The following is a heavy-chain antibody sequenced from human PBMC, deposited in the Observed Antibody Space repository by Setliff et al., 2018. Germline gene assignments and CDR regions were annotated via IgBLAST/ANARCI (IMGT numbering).Heavy chain of an antibody. Sequence: SETLSLTCTVSGGSVNSGYDNWNWLRQPAGKGLEWIGHINRRGSTNYNPSLKSRVTISLDTSNNQFSLSLSSVTAADTAVYYCARMSGFQYMDVWGKGTTVTVSS. V-gene: IGHV4-61*09. CDR1: GGSVNSGYDN. CDR2: INRRGST. J-gene: IGHJ6*03. CDR3: ARMSGFQYMDV. D-gene: IGHD3-3*01.